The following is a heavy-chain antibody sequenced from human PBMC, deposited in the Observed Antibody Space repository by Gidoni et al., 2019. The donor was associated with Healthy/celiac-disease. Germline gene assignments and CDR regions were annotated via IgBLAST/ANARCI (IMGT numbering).Heavy chain of an antibody. CDR1: GGSISSGGYY. CDR3: ASHIVVVPAAIYY. Sequence: QVQLQESGPGLVKPSQTLSRTCTVSGGSISSGGYYWSWIRQHPGKGLEWIGYIYYRGSTYYNPSLKSRVTISVDTSKNQFSLKLSSVTAADTAVYYCASHIVVVPAAIYYWGQGTLVTVSS. CDR2: IYYRGST. D-gene: IGHD2-2*01. V-gene: IGHV4-31*03. J-gene: IGHJ4*02.